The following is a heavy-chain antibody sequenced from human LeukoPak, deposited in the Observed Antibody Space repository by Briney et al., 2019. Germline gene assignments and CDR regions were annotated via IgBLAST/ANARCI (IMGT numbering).Heavy chain of an antibody. Sequence: PGGSLRLSCAASGFTFNYYWLTWVRQAPGKGLEWVANIKPDGSAKYYVDSLRGRFIISRDNAKNSLYLQMDSLRAEDTAVYYCAKDFAGAFDYWGQGTPVIVSS. J-gene: IGHJ4*02. V-gene: IGHV3-7*01. CDR1: GFTFNYYW. CDR2: IKPDGSAK. CDR3: AKDFAGAFDY. D-gene: IGHD2-8*02.